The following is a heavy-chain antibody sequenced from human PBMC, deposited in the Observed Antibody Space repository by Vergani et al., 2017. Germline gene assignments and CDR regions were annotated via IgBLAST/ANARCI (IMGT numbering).Heavy chain of an antibody. J-gene: IGHJ5*02. CDR3: ARGRGSGSSSWSANANWFDP. V-gene: IGHV1-69*02. D-gene: IGHD6-13*01. Sequence: QVQLVQSGAEVKKPGSSVKVSCKASGGTFSSYTISWVRQAPGQGLEWMGRIIPILGIANYAQKFQGRVTITADKSASTAYMELSSLRSEDTAVYYCARGRGSGSSSWSANANWFDPWGQGTLVTVSS. CDR1: GGTFSSYT. CDR2: IIPILGIA.